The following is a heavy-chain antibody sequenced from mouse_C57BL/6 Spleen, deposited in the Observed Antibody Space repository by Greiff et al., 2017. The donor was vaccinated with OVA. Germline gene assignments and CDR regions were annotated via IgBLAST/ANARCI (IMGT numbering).Heavy chain of an antibody. CDR1: GYAFSSYW. CDR2: IYPGDGDT. Sequence: VQLQESGAELVKPGASVKISCKASGYAFSSYWMNWVKQRPGKGLEWIGQIYPGDGDTNYNGKFKGKATLTADKSSSTAYMQLSSLTSEDSAVYFCAKRGPSNYLDYWGQGTTLTVSS. J-gene: IGHJ2*01. V-gene: IGHV1-80*01. CDR3: AKRGPSNYLDY.